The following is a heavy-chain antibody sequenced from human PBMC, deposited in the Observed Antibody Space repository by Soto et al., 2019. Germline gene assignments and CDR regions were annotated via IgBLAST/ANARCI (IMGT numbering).Heavy chain of an antibody. J-gene: IGHJ6*02. Sequence: SETLSLTCAVSGGSISSSSYYWGWVRQLPGKGLEWIGYIHYGGSTHYNPSLKSRVIISVDTSKNDFSLKMSSVTAADTAVYFCARDRANYIRGLSRTSGMAVWGPGTMVTVSS. CDR1: GGSISSSSYY. CDR3: ARDRANYIRGLSRTSGMAV. V-gene: IGHV4-31*11. CDR2: IHYGGST. D-gene: IGHD3-16*01.